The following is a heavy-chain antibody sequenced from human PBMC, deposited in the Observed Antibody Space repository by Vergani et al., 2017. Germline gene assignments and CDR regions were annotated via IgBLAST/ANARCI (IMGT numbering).Heavy chain of an antibody. CDR1: GFTFSSYS. J-gene: IGHJ4*02. V-gene: IGHV3-21*01. Sequence: EVQLVESGGGLVKRGGSLRLSCAASGFTFSSYSMNWVRQAPGKGLEWVSSISSSSSYIYYADSVKGRFTISRDNAKNSLYLQMNSLRAEDTAVYYCARDASRAGGFRWGQGTLVTVSS. CDR3: ARDASRAGGFR. CDR2: ISSSSSYI. D-gene: IGHD4-23*01.